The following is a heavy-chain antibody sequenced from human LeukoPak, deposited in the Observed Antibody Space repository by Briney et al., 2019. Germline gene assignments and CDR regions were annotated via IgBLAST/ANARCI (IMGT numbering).Heavy chain of an antibody. V-gene: IGHV3-74*01. Sequence: GGSLRLSCTASGFPFSNYWMHWVRQAPGKGLLWVSRINTDERTTDYADSVKGRFTISRDNANDTLYLQMNSLTAEDTAVYYCARDGGGSSGYYWGLGYWGQGTLVTVSS. CDR2: INTDERTT. J-gene: IGHJ4*02. CDR3: ARDGGGSSGYYWGLGY. D-gene: IGHD3-22*01. CDR1: GFPFSNYW.